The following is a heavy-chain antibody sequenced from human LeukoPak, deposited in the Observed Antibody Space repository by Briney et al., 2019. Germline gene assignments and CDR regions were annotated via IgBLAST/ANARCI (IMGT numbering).Heavy chain of an antibody. V-gene: IGHV3-9*01. J-gene: IGHJ6*04. Sequence: PGRSLRLSCAASGFTFDDYAMHWVRQAPGKGLEWVSGITWNSDSIDYADSVKGRFTISRDNARNLIFLQMNSLRAEDTAVYYCAELGITMIGGVWGKGTTVTISS. CDR2: ITWNSDSI. CDR3: AELGITMIGGV. D-gene: IGHD3-10*02. CDR1: GFTFDDYA.